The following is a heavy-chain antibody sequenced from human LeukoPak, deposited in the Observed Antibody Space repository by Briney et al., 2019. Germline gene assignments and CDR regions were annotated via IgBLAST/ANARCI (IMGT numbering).Heavy chain of an antibody. J-gene: IGHJ4*02. CDR3: ARDLRGMATPYFDY. D-gene: IGHD5-24*01. V-gene: IGHV1-18*01. CDR1: GYTFTTYG. CDR2: ISGYNGNT. Sequence: ASVKVSCKASGYTFTTYGITWVRQAPGQGLEWMGWISGYNGNTNYAQKLQGRVTMTTDTSTSTAYMELRSLRSDDTAVYYCARDLRGMATPYFDYWGQGTLVTVSS.